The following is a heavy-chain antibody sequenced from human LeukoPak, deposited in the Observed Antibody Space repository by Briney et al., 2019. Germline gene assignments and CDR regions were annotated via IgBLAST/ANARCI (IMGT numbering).Heavy chain of an antibody. D-gene: IGHD3-22*01. CDR1: GFTFSSSA. V-gene: IGHV3-23*01. J-gene: IGHJ5*02. CDR2: ITGSDDKT. Sequence: GGSLRLSCAASGFTFSSSAMTWVRQAPGKGLEWVSTITGSDDKTYYADSVKGRFTISRDFSKNTMHLQMNSLRVDDAAIYYCAKGPQLHSGCHPESWGQGTLVTVSS. CDR3: AKGPQLHSGCHPES.